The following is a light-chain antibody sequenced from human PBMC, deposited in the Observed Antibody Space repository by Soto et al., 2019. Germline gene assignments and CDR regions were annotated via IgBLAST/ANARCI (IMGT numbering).Light chain of an antibody. CDR3: QHYSSSPPEFT. V-gene: IGKV3-20*01. CDR1: QSVSSSY. Sequence: IVLTQSPGNLSLSPGERATLSCRASQSVSSSYLAWYQQRPGQAPRLLIFGASYRATGIPDRFSGSGSGTDFTLTISRLEPEDVAVYYCQHYSSSPPEFTFGPGTKVDSK. CDR2: GAS. J-gene: IGKJ3*01.